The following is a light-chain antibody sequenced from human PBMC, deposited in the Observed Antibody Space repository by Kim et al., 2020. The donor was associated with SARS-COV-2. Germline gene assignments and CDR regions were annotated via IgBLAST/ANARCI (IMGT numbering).Light chain of an antibody. CDR3: QQSYTTPRVT. Sequence: ASLGDRVTITCRASQSIGNYFNWYQQKPGKAPKLLIYASTSLQSGVPSRFSGSGSGTDFTLTIYSLQPEDFATYYCQQSYTTPRVTFGQGTKLEI. CDR1: QSIGNY. J-gene: IGKJ2*01. V-gene: IGKV1-39*01. CDR2: AST.